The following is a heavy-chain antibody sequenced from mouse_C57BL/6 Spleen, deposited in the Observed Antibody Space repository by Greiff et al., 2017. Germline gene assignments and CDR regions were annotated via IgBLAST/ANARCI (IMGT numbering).Heavy chain of an antibody. Sequence: QVQLQQPGAELVMPGASVKLSCKASGYTFTRYWMHWVKQRPGQGLEWIGEIDPSDSYTNYNQKFKGKSTLTVDKSSSTAYMQLSSLTSEDSAVYYCARDHYYGSRAGFAYWGQGTLVTVSA. CDR3: ARDHYYGSRAGFAY. CDR1: GYTFTRYW. J-gene: IGHJ3*01. V-gene: IGHV1-69*01. D-gene: IGHD1-1*01. CDR2: IDPSDSYT.